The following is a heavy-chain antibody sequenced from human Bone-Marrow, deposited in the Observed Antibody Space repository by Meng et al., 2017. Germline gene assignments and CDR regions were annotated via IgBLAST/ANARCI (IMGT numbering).Heavy chain of an antibody. CDR3: ARDSTSWGWGYYMDV. V-gene: IGHV3-30*04. CDR2: ISFDGSNK. J-gene: IGHJ6*03. CDR1: GFTFSSYS. D-gene: IGHD2-2*01. Sequence: SLKISCAASGFTFSSYSMYWVRPGPGKGLEWVALISFDGSNKYYADSVKGRFTISRDNSKTTLYLQMNSLKAEDTAVHYCARDSTSWGWGYYMDVWGQATTVTVSS.